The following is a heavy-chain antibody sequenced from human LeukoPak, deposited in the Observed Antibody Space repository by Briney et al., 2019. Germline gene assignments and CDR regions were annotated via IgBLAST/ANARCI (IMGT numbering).Heavy chain of an antibody. Sequence: GGSLRLSCAASGFTFSNAWMSWVRQAPGKGLEWVGRIKSKTDGGTTDYAAPVKGRFTISRDDSKNTLYLQMNSLKTEDTAVYYCAKDHGVVTGKRLDYWGQGTLVTVSS. D-gene: IGHD2-21*02. CDR3: AKDHGVVTGKRLDY. V-gene: IGHV3-15*01. CDR1: GFTFSNAW. J-gene: IGHJ4*02. CDR2: IKSKTDGGTT.